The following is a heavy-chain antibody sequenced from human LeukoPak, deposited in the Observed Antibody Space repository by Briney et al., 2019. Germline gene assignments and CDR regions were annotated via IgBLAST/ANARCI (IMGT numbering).Heavy chain of an antibody. Sequence: SGGSLRLSCATSGFTFSYYCMHWVRQAPGRGLEWVSYISNSGRTIYYADSVKGRFTISRDNAKNSVYLQMNSLRAEDTAVYYCARERMRLFGDHWGQGTLVTVSS. CDR2: ISNSGRTI. J-gene: IGHJ4*02. CDR1: GFTFSYYC. V-gene: IGHV3-48*01. CDR3: ARERMRLFGDH. D-gene: IGHD3-3*01.